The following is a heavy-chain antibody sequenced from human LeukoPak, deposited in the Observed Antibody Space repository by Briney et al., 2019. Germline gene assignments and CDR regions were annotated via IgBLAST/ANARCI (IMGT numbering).Heavy chain of an antibody. J-gene: IGHJ3*02. V-gene: IGHV4-4*07. CDR2: IYTSGST. CDR3: ASSHGDSSWVHDAFDI. Sequence: SETLSLTCTVSGGSISSYYWSWIRQPAGKGLEWIGRIYTSGSTNYNPSLKSRVTMSVDTSKNQFSLKLSSVTAADTAVYYCASSHGDSSWVHDAFDIWGQGTMVTVSS. D-gene: IGHD6-19*01. CDR1: GGSISSYY.